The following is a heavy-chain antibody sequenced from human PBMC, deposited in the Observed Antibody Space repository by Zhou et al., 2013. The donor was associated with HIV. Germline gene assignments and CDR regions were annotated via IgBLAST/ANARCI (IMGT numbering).Heavy chain of an antibody. D-gene: IGHD3-22*01. J-gene: IGHJ4*02. Sequence: QVQLVQSGAEVKKPGASMKVSCKASGYNFISYGISWVRQAPGQGLEWMGWITGYNGNTNYAQKFQGRVTMTTDTSTSTAYMEMRSLRSDDTAVYYCARGGGYYDSSGYRYWGQGTLVTVSS. V-gene: IGHV1-18*01. CDR1: GYNFISYG. CDR3: ARGGGYYDSSGYRY. CDR2: ITGYNGNT.